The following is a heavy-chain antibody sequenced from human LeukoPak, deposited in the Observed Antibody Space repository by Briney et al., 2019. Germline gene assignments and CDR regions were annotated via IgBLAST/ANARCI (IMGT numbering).Heavy chain of an antibody. D-gene: IGHD4-17*01. CDR2: IYYSGTT. V-gene: IGHV4-39*01. CDR3: ATPAGPFGDYDN. J-gene: IGHJ4*02. Sequence: PSETLSLTCTVSGGSISSRSHYWGRIRQPPGKGLEWIGSIYYSGTTYHSPSLKSRVTISVDTSKNQFSLKLSAVTAADTAVYYCATPAGPFGDYDNWGQGTLVIVAS. CDR1: GGSISSRSHY.